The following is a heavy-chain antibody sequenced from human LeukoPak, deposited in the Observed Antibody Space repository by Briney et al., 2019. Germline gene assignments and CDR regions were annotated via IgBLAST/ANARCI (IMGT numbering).Heavy chain of an antibody. CDR2: IYYSGRT. V-gene: IGHV4-39*01. CDR1: GGSISSSSYY. CDR3: ARHGYTPQDWFAA. J-gene: IGHJ5*02. D-gene: IGHD5-12*01. Sequence: PSEPLSLTCTVSGGSISSSSYYWAWSPQPPGKGLEWIGCIYYSGRTYSNPSLESRVTISVGPSKNPFSLKLISVPAAHTSVYYCARHGYTPQDWFAAWGQGTLVTVSS.